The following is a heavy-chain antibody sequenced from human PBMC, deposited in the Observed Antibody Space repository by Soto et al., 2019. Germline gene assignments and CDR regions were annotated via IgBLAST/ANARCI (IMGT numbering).Heavy chain of an antibody. V-gene: IGHV4-39*01. CDR1: GGSISSSSYY. D-gene: IGHD1-26*01. CDR3: ARGSGRSEWELVGPFDY. J-gene: IGHJ4*02. Sequence: SETLSLTCTVSGGSISSSSYYWGWIRQPPGKGLEWIGSIYYSGSTYYNPSLKSRVTISVDTSKNQFSLKLSSVTAADTAVYYCARGSGRSEWELVGPFDYWGQGTLVTVSS. CDR2: IYYSGST.